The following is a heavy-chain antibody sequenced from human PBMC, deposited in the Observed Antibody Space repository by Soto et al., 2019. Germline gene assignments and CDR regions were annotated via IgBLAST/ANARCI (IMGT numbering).Heavy chain of an antibody. CDR2: ISAYNGNT. Sequence: ASVKVSCKASGYTFTSYGISWVRQAPGQGLEWMGWISAYNGNTNYAQKLQGRVTMTTDTSTSTAYMELRSLRSDDTAVYYRARDHTYYDILTGYDWFDPWGQGTLVTVSS. CDR3: ARDHTYYDILTGYDWFDP. CDR1: GYTFTSYG. V-gene: IGHV1-18*01. J-gene: IGHJ5*02. D-gene: IGHD3-9*01.